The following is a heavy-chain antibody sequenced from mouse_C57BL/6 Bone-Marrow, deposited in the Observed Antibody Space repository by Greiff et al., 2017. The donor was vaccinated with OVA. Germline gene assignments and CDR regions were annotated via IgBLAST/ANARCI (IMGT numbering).Heavy chain of an antibody. Sequence: QVHVKQSGAELVKPGASVKLSCKASGYTFTSYWMHWVKQRPGQGLEWIGMIHPNSGSTNYNEKFKSKATLTVDKSSSTAYMQLSSLTSEDSAVYYCARDDYSFDYWGQGTTLTVSS. J-gene: IGHJ2*01. CDR3: ARDDYSFDY. CDR2: IHPNSGST. D-gene: IGHD2-4*01. CDR1: GYTFTSYW. V-gene: IGHV1-64*01.